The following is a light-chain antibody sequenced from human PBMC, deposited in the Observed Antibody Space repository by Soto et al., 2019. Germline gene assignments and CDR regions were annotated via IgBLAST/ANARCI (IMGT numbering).Light chain of an antibody. V-gene: IGKV3-15*01. CDR3: QQYNNWPRT. CDR2: GAS. J-gene: IGKJ1*01. Sequence: EIVMTQSPATLSVSPGERATLSCRASQSVSSDLAWYQQKPGQAPRLLIYGASTRASAIPARFSGSGSGTEFTLTISSLQSEDFAVYYCQQYNNWPRTF. CDR1: QSVSSD.